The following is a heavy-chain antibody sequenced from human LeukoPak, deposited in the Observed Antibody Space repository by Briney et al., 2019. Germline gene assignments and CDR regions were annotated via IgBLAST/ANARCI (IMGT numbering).Heavy chain of an antibody. CDR1: GYTFTGYY. CDR2: INPDSGGT. Sequence: ASVKVSCKASGYTFTGYYMHWVRQAPGQGLEWMGWINPDSGGTNNAQKFQGRVTMTRDTSISTAYMELSRLRSDDTAVYYCARTFYDTLDSDAFDFWGQGTMVIVSS. V-gene: IGHV1-2*02. CDR3: ARTFYDTLDSDAFDF. J-gene: IGHJ3*01. D-gene: IGHD2/OR15-2a*01.